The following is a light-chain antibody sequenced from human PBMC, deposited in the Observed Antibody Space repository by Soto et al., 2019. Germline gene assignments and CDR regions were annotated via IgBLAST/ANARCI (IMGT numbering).Light chain of an antibody. CDR2: GAS. CDR3: QQYGGSPQT. CDR1: QSVSKY. V-gene: IGKV3-20*01. Sequence: EIVLTQSPGTLALSPGEGATLSCRASQSVSKYLAWYQQKSGQAPRLLIYGASSRATGIPDSFSGSGSGTDFTLTISRLKPEDFAVYYCQQYGGSPQTFGQGTKV. J-gene: IGKJ1*01.